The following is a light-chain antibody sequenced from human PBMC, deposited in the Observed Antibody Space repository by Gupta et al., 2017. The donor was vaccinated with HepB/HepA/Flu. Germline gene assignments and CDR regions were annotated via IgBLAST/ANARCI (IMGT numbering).Light chain of an antibody. CDR3: CSYGGSYTFV. Sequence: QSALTQPASVSGSPGQSVTITCTGTSSNVGKYNLVSWYRQYPGEAPKLIMYDVNKLSPGVSNRFAASKSGNTASLTISGLQAEDEADYYCCSYGGSYTFVFAPGTKVTVL. J-gene: IGLJ1*01. CDR1: SSNVGKYNL. CDR2: DVN. V-gene: IGLV2-23*02.